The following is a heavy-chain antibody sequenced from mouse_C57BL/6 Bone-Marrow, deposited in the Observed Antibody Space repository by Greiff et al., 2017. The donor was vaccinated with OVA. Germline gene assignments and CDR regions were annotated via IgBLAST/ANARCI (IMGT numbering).Heavy chain of an antibody. CDR1: GYTFTSYW. D-gene: IGHD1-1*01. V-gene: IGHV1-59*01. CDR2: IDPSDSYT. Sequence: QVQLQQPGAELVRPGTSVKLSCKASGYTFTSYWMHWVKQRHGQGLEWIGVIDPSDSYTNYNQKFKGKATLTVDTSSSTAYMQLSSLTSEDSAVYYCVFDGSSYWYFDVWGTGTTVTVAS. CDR3: VFDGSSYWYFDV. J-gene: IGHJ1*03.